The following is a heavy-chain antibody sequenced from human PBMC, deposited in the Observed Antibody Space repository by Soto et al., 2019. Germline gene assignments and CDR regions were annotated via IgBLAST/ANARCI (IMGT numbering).Heavy chain of an antibody. V-gene: IGHV6-1*01. D-gene: IGHD1-26*01. CDR3: ARGEQYSGRIFDY. CDR2: TYYRSKWYY. Sequence: QVQLQQSGPGLVKPSQTLSLTCAITGDSVSSNSAGWSWVRQSPSRGLEWLGRTYYRSKWYYEYAVSVRGRTTINPHTSKNQYSLQLNSVTPEDTAVYFCARGEQYSGRIFDYWGQGTLVTVSS. J-gene: IGHJ4*01. CDR1: GDSVSSNSAG.